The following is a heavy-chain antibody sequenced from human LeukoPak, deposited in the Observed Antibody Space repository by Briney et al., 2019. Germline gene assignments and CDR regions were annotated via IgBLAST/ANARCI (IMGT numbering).Heavy chain of an antibody. J-gene: IGHJ5*02. CDR1: GFSLTTYG. CDR3: AKDRPIKGGFDP. D-gene: IGHD3-16*01. V-gene: IGHV3-30*02. CDR2: MRSDGTSK. Sequence: GGSLRHSCVASGFSLTTYGMLWVRQAPGKGLQWVAFMRSDGTSKYYGDSVEGRFTISRDNSKSTLYLLMNSLSAEDTGIYYCAKDRPIKGGFDPWGQGTPVTVSS.